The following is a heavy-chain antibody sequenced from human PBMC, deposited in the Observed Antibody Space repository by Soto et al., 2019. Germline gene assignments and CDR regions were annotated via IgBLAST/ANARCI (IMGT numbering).Heavy chain of an antibody. CDR2: IYYIGST. CDR3: ARSVFP. Sequence: QVQLQESGPGLVKPSQTLSLTCTVSGGSISSGGYYWNWIRQHPGKGLEWIGYIYYIGSTYYNPFLQGRVTLSLDTSKNPFPLKLSFVASADTAGDYCARSVFPWGQGTLVTVSS. V-gene: IGHV4-31*03. J-gene: IGHJ5*02. CDR1: GGSISSGGYY.